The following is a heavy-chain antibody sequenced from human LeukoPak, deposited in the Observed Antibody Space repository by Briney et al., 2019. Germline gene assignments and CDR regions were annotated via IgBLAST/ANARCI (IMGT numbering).Heavy chain of an antibody. CDR2: IKWDSGTI. Sequence: GGSLRLSCAASGFTFDDYAMHWVRQAPGKGLEWVSGIKWDSGTIGYVDSVKGRFTISRDNAKNSLYLQMNSLRAEDTALYHCARFRHDSSGYYTDGWYFDYWGQGTLVTVSS. J-gene: IGHJ4*02. CDR3: ARFRHDSSGYYTDGWYFDY. D-gene: IGHD3-22*01. CDR1: GFTFDDYA. V-gene: IGHV3-9*01.